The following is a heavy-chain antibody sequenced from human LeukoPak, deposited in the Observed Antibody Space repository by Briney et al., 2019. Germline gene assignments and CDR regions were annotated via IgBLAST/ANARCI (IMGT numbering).Heavy chain of an antibody. Sequence: PSETLSLTCTVSGGSISSGDYYWRWIRQHPGKGLEWIGYIYYSGDTYHNPSLKSRVTISVDTSKNQFSLKLSSVTAADTAVYYCARAPRDTNSWYYFDYWGQGTLVSVSS. CDR1: GGSISSGDYY. CDR2: IYYSGDT. J-gene: IGHJ4*02. V-gene: IGHV4-31*02. CDR3: ARAPRDTNSWYYFDY. D-gene: IGHD5-18*01.